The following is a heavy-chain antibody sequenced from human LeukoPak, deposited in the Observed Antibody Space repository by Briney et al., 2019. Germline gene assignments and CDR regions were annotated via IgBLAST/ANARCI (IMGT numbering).Heavy chain of an antibody. J-gene: IGHJ5*02. CDR3: ARPARGSTFDP. CDR2: INHSGST. CDR1: GGSFSGYY. Sequence: PSETLSLTCAVYGGSFSGYYWSWIRQPPGKGLEWIGEINHSGSTNYNPSLNSRVTISVDTSKNQFSLKLSSVTAADTAVYYCARPARGSTFDPWGQGTLVTVSS. V-gene: IGHV4-34*01.